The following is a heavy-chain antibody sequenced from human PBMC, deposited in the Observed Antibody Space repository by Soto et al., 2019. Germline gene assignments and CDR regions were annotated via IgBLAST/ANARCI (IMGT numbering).Heavy chain of an antibody. D-gene: IGHD3-3*01. CDR2: IYPGDSDT. CDR1: GYKVSTWHNFTSYW. V-gene: IGHV5-51*01. CDR3: ARRWYDFWRAFDI. J-gene: IGHJ3*02. Sequence: GESLKISCMGTGYKVSTWHNFTSYWIAWVRQMPGEGLEWMGIIYPGDSDTRYSPSFQGQVTISADKSINSVYLQWSSLKASDTAMYYCARRWYDFWRAFDIWGQGTMVTVSS.